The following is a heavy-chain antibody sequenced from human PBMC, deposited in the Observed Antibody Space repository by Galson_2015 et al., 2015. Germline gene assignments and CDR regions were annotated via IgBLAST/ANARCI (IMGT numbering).Heavy chain of an antibody. Sequence: SVKVSCKASGYTFTNYAIHWVRQAPGQRLEWMGWINAGDGNTKYSQQSQDRVTITRDTSASTAYLEVSGLRSEDTAVYYCARGIWSASRVSYYMDVWGKGTTVTVS. CDR2: INAGDGNT. CDR3: ARGIWSASRVSYYMDV. CDR1: GYTFTNYA. D-gene: IGHD3-3*01. J-gene: IGHJ6*03. V-gene: IGHV1-3*01.